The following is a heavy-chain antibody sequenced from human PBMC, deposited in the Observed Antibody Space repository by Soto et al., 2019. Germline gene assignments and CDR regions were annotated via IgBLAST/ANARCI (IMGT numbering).Heavy chain of an antibody. V-gene: IGHV3-23*01. CDR1: GFTFSSYA. D-gene: IGHD2-21*02. CDR2: ISGSGAST. J-gene: IGHJ4*02. Sequence: GSLRLPCAASGFTFSSYAMSWVRQAPGKGLEWVSSISGSGASTYYGDSVKGRFTISRDNAKNTLYMQMNSLRAEDTAVYYCVPGGDHFEYWGQGTLVTVSS. CDR3: VPGGDHFEY.